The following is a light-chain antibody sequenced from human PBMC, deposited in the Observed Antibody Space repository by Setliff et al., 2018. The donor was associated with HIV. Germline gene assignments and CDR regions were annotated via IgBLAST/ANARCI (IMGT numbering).Light chain of an antibody. V-gene: IGLV2-14*01. CDR1: TSDVGGYNY. Sequence: ALTQPASVSGSPGQSITISCTGTTSDVGGYNYVSWYQQHPGKAPKLIIYEVRNRPSGVSNRFSGSKSGNTASLTISGLQAEDEADYYCSPYAISNTLPIGTGTKGTV. J-gene: IGLJ1*01. CDR2: EVR. CDR3: SPYAISNTLP.